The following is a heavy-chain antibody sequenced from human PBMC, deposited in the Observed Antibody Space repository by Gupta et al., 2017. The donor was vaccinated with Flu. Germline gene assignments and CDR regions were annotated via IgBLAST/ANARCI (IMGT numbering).Heavy chain of an antibody. D-gene: IGHD1-26*01. J-gene: IGHJ6*02. CDR1: GFTFSSYS. CDR3: ARGGWAEPESYNYYAMDV. CDR2: ISSRSHYI. V-gene: IGHV3-21*01. Sequence: EVQLVESGGGLVKPGGSLRLSCAASGFTFSSYSMNWVRLSPGKGLEWVSSISSRSHYIYYADSLKGRFTVSRDNADNSLYLQMNSLRAEDTAIYYCARGGWAEPESYNYYAMDVWGQGTAVTVSS.